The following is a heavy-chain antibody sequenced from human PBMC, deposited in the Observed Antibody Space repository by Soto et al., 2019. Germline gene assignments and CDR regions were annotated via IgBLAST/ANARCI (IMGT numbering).Heavy chain of an antibody. CDR1: GGCFTGSY. D-gene: IGHD6-13*01. CDR3: ASRSWYHGMDV. Sequence: QVQLQQWGEELWRPSETRSLTGAVSGGCFTGSYWTGTRQPPGKGLEWIGEINHSGSTHYNSSLKSRVTISADTSQKHFSLKMTSVTAADTAVYYCASRSWYHGMDVWGQGTTVTVSS. J-gene: IGHJ6*02. V-gene: IGHV4-34*01. CDR2: INHSGST.